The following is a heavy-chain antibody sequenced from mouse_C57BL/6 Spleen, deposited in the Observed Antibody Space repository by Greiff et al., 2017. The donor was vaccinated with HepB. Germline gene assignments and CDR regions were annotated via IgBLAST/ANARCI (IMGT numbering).Heavy chain of an antibody. CDR3: ARPPTAQAHWFAY. CDR2: INPNNGGT. D-gene: IGHD3-2*02. CDR1: GYTFTDYN. V-gene: IGHV1-22*01. Sequence: EVKLQQSGPELVKPGASVKMSCKASGYTFTDYNMHWVKQSHGKSLEWIGYINPNNGGTSYNQKFKGKATLTVNKSSSTAYMELRSLTSEDSAVSYCARPPTAQAHWFAYWGQGTLVTVSA. J-gene: IGHJ3*01.